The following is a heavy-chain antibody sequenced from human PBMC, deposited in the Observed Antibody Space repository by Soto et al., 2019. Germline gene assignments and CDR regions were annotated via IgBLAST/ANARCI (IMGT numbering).Heavy chain of an antibody. Sequence: GGSLRLSCAASGFTFSDYYMSWIRQAAGRGLEWVSYISSSGSTIYYADSVKGRFTISRDNAKNSLYLQMNSPRAEDTAVYYCARESSWYNYYYYYGMDVWGQGTTVTVSS. V-gene: IGHV3-11*01. CDR1: GFTFSDYY. CDR2: ISSSGSTI. D-gene: IGHD6-13*01. CDR3: ARESSWYNYYYYYGMDV. J-gene: IGHJ6*02.